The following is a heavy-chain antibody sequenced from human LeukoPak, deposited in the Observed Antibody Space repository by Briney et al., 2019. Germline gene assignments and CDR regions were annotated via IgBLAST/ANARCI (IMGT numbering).Heavy chain of an antibody. Sequence: VASVKVSCKASGYTFTGYYMHWVRQAPGQGLEWMGWINPNSGGTNYAQKFQGWVTMTRDTSISTAYMELSRLRSDDTAVYYCARSKTRGYYYYGMDVWGQGTTVTVSS. CDR1: GYTFTGYY. J-gene: IGHJ6*02. CDR2: INPNSGGT. V-gene: IGHV1-2*04. CDR3: ARSKTRGYYYYGMDV.